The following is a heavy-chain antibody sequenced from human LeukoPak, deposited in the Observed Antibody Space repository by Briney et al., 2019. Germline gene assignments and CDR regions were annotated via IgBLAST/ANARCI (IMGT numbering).Heavy chain of an antibody. J-gene: IGHJ4*02. CDR3: AREYYYDSSGYY. V-gene: IGHV1-18*01. D-gene: IGHD3-22*01. CDR1: GYSFTTYG. CDR2: ISPYNGNT. Sequence: ASVKVSCKASGYSFTTYGISWVRQSPGQGLEWMGWISPYNGNTNYAQKFQGRVTLTTDASTTTAYMELSSLRSEDTAVYYCAREYYYDSSGYYWGQGTLVTVSS.